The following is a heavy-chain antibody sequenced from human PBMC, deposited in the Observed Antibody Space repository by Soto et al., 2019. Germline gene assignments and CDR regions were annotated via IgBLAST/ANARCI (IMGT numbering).Heavy chain of an antibody. Sequence: SETLSLTCAVYGGSFSGYYWSWIRQPPGKGLEWIGEINHSGSTNYNPSLKSRVTISVDTSKNQFSLKLSSVTAADTAVYYCASITMVRGSIDYWGQGTLVTVSS. CDR2: INHSGST. CDR3: ASITMVRGSIDY. V-gene: IGHV4-34*01. D-gene: IGHD3-10*01. CDR1: GGSFSGYY. J-gene: IGHJ4*02.